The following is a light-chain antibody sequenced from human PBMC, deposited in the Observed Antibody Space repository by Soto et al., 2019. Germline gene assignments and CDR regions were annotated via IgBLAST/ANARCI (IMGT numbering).Light chain of an antibody. CDR3: MSYAGGNRFF. Sequence: QSALTQPPSASGSPGQSVTISCAGTINDVGGYNYVSWYQQHPGKVPQLMIYQVTKRPSGVPDRFSASKSDTTASLTISGLQAEDEGDYYCMSYAGGNRFFFGTGTQLTVL. J-gene: IGLJ1*01. CDR1: INDVGGYNY. CDR2: QVT. V-gene: IGLV2-8*01.